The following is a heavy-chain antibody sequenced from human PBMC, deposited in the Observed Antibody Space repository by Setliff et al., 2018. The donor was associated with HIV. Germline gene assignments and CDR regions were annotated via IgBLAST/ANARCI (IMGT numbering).Heavy chain of an antibody. V-gene: IGHV4-4*08. CDR2: IYGNGKT. Sequence: SETLSLTCSVSGGSISGHCWSWIRQSPGKGLEWIGYIYGNGKTKYNRFLNSRFTISRDNAQKTMYLQMNSLRADDTAVYYCIRKGEGASAFDIWGQGTMVTVSS. CDR1: GGSISGHC. J-gene: IGHJ3*02. D-gene: IGHD1-26*01. CDR3: IRKGEGASAFDI.